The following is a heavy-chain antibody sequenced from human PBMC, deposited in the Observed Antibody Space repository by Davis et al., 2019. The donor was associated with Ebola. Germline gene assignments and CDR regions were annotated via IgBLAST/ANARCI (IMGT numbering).Heavy chain of an antibody. CDR1: GYTFTSYA. J-gene: IGHJ4*02. V-gene: IGHV1-3*01. Sequence: AASVKVSCKASGYTFTSYAMHWLRQAPGQRLEWMGWINAGNGNTKYSPNFQGRVTITRDTSESTAYMELSSLRSEDTAVYYCARETYYDFWSGYPYFDYWGQGTLVTVSS. CDR2: INAGNGNT. CDR3: ARETYYDFWSGYPYFDY. D-gene: IGHD3-3*01.